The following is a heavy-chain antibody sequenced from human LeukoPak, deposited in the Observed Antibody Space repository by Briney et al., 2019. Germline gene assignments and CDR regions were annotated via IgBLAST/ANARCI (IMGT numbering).Heavy chain of an antibody. CDR1: GFTFSSYG. J-gene: IGHJ4*02. Sequence: GGTLRLSCAASGFTFSSYGMSWVRQAPGKGLEWVSFISSSSSYIYYADSVKGRFTISRDNAKNSLYLQMNSLRAEDTAVYYCARDLRSSGYYAFDYWGQGTLVTVSS. CDR3: ARDLRSSGYYAFDY. V-gene: IGHV3-21*01. CDR2: ISSSSSYI. D-gene: IGHD3-22*01.